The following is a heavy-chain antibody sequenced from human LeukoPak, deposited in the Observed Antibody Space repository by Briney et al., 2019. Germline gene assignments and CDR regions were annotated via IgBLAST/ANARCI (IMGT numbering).Heavy chain of an antibody. CDR1: GFTFGDYA. CDR3: TRDAFSGSYSSVFWFDP. D-gene: IGHD1-26*01. J-gene: IGHJ5*02. V-gene: IGHV3-49*04. Sequence: GGSLRLSCTASGFTFGDYAMSWVRQAPGKGLEWVGFIRSKACGGTTEYAASVKGRFTISRDDSKSIAYLQMNSLKTEDTAVYYCTRDAFSGSYSSVFWFDPWGQGTLVTVSS. CDR2: IRSKACGGTT.